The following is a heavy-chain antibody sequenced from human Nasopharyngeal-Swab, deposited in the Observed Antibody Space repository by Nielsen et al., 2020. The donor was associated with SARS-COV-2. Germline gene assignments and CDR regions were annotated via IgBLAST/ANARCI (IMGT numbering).Heavy chain of an antibody. CDR3: ARDAEQPGDYYYGMDV. D-gene: IGHD6-13*01. Sequence: VRQAPGKGLEWVSGINWNGGSTGYADSVKGRFTISRDNAKNSLYLQMNSLRAEDTALYHCARDAEQPGDYYYGMDVWGQGTTVT. J-gene: IGHJ6*02. CDR2: INWNGGST. V-gene: IGHV3-20*01.